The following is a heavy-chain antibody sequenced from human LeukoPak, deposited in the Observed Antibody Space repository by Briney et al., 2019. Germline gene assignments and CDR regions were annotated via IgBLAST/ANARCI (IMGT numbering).Heavy chain of an antibody. V-gene: IGHV6-1*01. CDR1: GDSVSSNSAA. CDR2: TYYRSKWYN. J-gene: IGHJ4*02. CDR3: AKRGNGNNWNEWAQNFDY. Sequence: SQTLSLTCAISGDSVSSNSAAWNWIRQSPSRGLEWLGRTYYRSKWYNDYAVSVKSRITINPDTSKNQFSLQLNSVTPEDTAVYYCAKRGNGNNWNEWAQNFDYWGQGTLVTVSS. D-gene: IGHD1-20*01.